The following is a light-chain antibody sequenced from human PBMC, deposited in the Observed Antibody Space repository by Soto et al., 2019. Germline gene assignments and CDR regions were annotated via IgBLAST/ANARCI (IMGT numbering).Light chain of an antibody. Sequence: DIQMTQSPSTLSASVGDRVTITCRASQSISRWLAWYHQRPGKAPKLLIHEASSLESGVPSRFSGSGSGTELTLTISSLQPDDFAPYYCQQYNSYPLTFGGGTKVEIK. CDR1: QSISRW. CDR2: EAS. V-gene: IGKV1-5*03. CDR3: QQYNSYPLT. J-gene: IGKJ4*01.